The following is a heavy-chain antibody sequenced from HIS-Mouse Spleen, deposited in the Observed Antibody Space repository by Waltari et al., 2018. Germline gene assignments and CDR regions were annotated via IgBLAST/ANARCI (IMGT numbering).Heavy chain of an antibody. D-gene: IGHD4-17*01. CDR3: ARAPTSTVTFDY. V-gene: IGHV3-53*01. J-gene: IGHJ4*02. CDR1: GFTVSSNY. CDR2: IYSGGST. Sequence: EVQLVESGGGLIQPGGSLRLSCAASGFTVSSNYMSWVRQAPGKGLEWVSVIYSGGSTDYADSVKGRFTISRDNSKNTLYLQMNSLRAEDTAVYYCARAPTSTVTFDYWGQGTLVTVSS.